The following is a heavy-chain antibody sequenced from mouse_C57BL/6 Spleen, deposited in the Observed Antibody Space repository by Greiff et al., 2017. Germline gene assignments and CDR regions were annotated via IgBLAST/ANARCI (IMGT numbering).Heavy chain of an antibody. CDR3: ARLLYYEYDDYAMDY. CDR2: ISSGSSTI. D-gene: IGHD2-4*01. Sequence: DVKLVESGGGLVKPGGSLKLSCAASGFTFSDYGMHWVRQAPEKGLEWVAYISSGSSTIYYADTVKGRFTISRDDAKNALFLQMTSLRSEDTDMYYCARLLYYEYDDYAMDYWGQGTSVTVSS. J-gene: IGHJ4*01. CDR1: GFTFSDYG. V-gene: IGHV5-17*01.